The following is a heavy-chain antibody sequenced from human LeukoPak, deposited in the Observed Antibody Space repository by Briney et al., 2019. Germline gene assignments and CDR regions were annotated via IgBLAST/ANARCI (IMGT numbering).Heavy chain of an antibody. Sequence: SVKVSCKASGGTFSSYAISGVRQAPGQGLEWMGGIIPIFGTANYAQKFQGRVTITADESTSTAYMELSSLRSEDTAVYYCAAWPLRFLEWHTDYWGQGTLVTVSS. CDR2: IIPIFGTA. D-gene: IGHD3-3*01. V-gene: IGHV1-69*13. J-gene: IGHJ4*02. CDR3: AAWPLRFLEWHTDY. CDR1: GGTFSSYA.